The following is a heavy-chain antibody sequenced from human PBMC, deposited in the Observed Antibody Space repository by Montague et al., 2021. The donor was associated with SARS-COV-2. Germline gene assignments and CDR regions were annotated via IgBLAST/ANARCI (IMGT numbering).Heavy chain of an antibody. J-gene: IGHJ4*02. D-gene: IGHD6-13*01. V-gene: IGHV4-61*01. CDR3: TRGIDSYKTGY. CDR1: DGSVISTYPH. Sequence: SETLSLTCTVSDGSVISTYPHWHWVRRSPGRGLEWIGGYLFHIDTADYNASLRSRVTIPVDTSKNQFSLKLTSVTAADTAVYYCTRGIDSYKTGYWGQGIQVTVSS. CDR2: LFHIDTA.